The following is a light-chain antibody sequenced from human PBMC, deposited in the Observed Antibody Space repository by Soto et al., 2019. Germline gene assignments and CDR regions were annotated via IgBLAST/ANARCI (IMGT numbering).Light chain of an antibody. CDR3: QSYDSSLSAYV. V-gene: IGLV1-40*01. Sequence: QSVLTQPPSVSGAPGQRVTISCTGSSSNIGAGHDVHWYQQVPGTAPKLLIYDDTTRPSGVPDRFSGSNSGTSASLAITGLQAEDEADYYCQSYDSSLSAYVFGTGTKLTVL. J-gene: IGLJ1*01. CDR2: DDT. CDR1: SSNIGAGHD.